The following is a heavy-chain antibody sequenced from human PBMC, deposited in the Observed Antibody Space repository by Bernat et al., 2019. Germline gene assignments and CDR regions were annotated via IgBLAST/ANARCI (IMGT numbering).Heavy chain of an antibody. V-gene: IGHV3-11*06. CDR1: GFTFSDYY. D-gene: IGHD3-3*01. CDR2: ISSSSSYT. J-gene: IGHJ4*02. CDR3: ARVDFYDFWSGYSN. Sequence: QVQLVESGGGLVKPGGSLRLSCAASGFTFSDYYMSWIRQAPGKGLEWVSYISSSSSYTNYADSVKGRFTISRDNAKNSLYLQMNSLRAEDTAVYYCARVDFYDFWSGYSNWGQGTLVTVSS.